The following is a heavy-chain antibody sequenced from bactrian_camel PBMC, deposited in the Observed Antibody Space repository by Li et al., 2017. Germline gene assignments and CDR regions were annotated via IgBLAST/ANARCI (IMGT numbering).Heavy chain of an antibody. J-gene: IGHJ4*01. D-gene: IGHD1*01. CDR3: AGGCDAYRGGYRY. Sequence: VQLVESGGGSVQAGGYLRLSCAASGYTVRTGCVGWFRQAPGKERDGVATIDMRGSTTYADSVKGRFTISKDNAENTLYLQMNNLKPEDTAMYYCAGGCDAYRGGYRYWGQGTQVTVS. CDR1: GYTVRTGC. V-gene: IGHV3S53*01. CDR2: IDMRGST.